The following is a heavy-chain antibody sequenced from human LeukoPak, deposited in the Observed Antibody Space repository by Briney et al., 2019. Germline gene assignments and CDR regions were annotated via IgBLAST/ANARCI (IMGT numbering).Heavy chain of an antibody. CDR2: ISYDGHNE. Sequence: GGSLRLSCAASGFTFSGYGMHWGRPAPGEGVGWVAVISYDGHNEYYADSVKGRFTISRDNSKNTVYVQMNGLRAEDAAVYYCAKGVGYGGMDVWGQGTTVTVSS. D-gene: IGHD2-8*01. V-gene: IGHV3-30*18. J-gene: IGHJ6*02. CDR1: GFTFSGYG. CDR3: AKGVGYGGMDV.